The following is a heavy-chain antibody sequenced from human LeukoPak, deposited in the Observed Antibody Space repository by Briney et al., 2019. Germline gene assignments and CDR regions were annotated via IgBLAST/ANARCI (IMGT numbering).Heavy chain of an antibody. V-gene: IGHV1-3*01. J-gene: IGHJ4*02. CDR1: GYTFTSYA. CDR2: INAGNGNT. CDR3: ATLPFRVVIPYFDY. D-gene: IGHD3-22*01. Sequence: GASVKVSCKASGYTFTSYAMHWVRQAPGQRLEWMGWINAGNGNTKYSQKFQGRVTITRDTSASTAYMELSSLRSEDTAVYYCATLPFRVVIPYFDYWGQGTLVTVSS.